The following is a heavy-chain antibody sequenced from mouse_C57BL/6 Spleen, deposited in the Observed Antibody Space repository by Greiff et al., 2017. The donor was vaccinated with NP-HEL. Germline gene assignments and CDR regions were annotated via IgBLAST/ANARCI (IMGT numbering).Heavy chain of an antibody. Sequence: VQLQQSGAELVRPGASVTLSCKASGYTFTDYEMHWVKQTPVHGLEWIGAIDPETGGTAYNQKFKGKAILTADKSSRTAYMELRSLTSEDSAVYYCTRDYGSSYPSYYAMDYWGQGTSVTVSS. J-gene: IGHJ4*01. CDR1: GYTFTDYE. D-gene: IGHD1-1*01. CDR2: IDPETGGT. V-gene: IGHV1-15*01. CDR3: TRDYGSSYPSYYAMDY.